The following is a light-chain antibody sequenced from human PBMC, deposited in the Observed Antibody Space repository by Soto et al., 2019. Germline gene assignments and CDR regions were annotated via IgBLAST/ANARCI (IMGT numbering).Light chain of an antibody. J-gene: IGKJ1*01. CDR3: QQYNGYSTWT. V-gene: IGKV1-5*01. Sequence: DIQMTQSPSTLSASVGDRVTITCRASQSISRGLAWYQQKPGKAPKVLIWDASSLQRGVPTRFSGSGSETEFTLTISSLQPDDFATYYCQQYNGYSTWTFGQWTKVEIK. CDR1: QSISRG. CDR2: DAS.